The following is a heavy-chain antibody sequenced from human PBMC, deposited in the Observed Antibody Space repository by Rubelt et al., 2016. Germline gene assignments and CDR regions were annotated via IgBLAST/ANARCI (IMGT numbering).Heavy chain of an antibody. CDR3: ARGGGGQLLTGD. J-gene: IGHJ4*02. CDR1: GYTFTGYY. CDR2: INPDSGGT. Sequence: QVQLVQSGAEVKEPGASVKVSCKASGYTFTGYYMHWVRQAPGQGLEWMGRINPDSGGTNYAQKFQGRVTMTRDTSLSTAYMEVRGLRSEDTAVYYCARGGGGQLLTGDWGQGTLVTVPS. D-gene: IGHD7-27*01. V-gene: IGHV1-2*06.